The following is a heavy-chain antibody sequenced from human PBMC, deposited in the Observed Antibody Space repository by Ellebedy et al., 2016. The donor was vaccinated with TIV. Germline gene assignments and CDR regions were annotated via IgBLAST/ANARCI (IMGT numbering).Heavy chain of an antibody. J-gene: IGHJ5*02. CDR3: AKDLGVRWSSSPNWFDP. CDR2: IWYDGSNK. D-gene: IGHD6-6*01. Sequence: GESLKISCAASGFTFSSYGMHWVRQAPGKGLEWVAVIWYDGSNKYYADSVKGRFTISRDNSKNTLYLQMNSLRAEDTAVYYCAKDLGVRWSSSPNWFDPWGQGTLVTVSS. CDR1: GFTFSSYG. V-gene: IGHV3-30*02.